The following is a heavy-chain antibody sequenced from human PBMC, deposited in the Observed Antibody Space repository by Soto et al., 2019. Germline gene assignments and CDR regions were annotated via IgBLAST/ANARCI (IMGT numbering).Heavy chain of an antibody. CDR2: ISYDGSNK. J-gene: IGHJ4*02. CDR1: GFTFSSYG. Sequence: GGSLRLSCAASGFTFSSYGMHWVRQAPGKGLEWVAVISYDGSNKYYADSVKGRFTISRDNSKNTLYLQMNSLRAEDTAVYYCAKVDWNDENNYWGQGTLVTVSS. V-gene: IGHV3-30*18. D-gene: IGHD1-1*01. CDR3: AKVDWNDENNY.